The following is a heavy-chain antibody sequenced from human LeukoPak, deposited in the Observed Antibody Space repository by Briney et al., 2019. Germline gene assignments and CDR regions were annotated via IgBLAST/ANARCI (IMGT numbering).Heavy chain of an antibody. CDR1: GGSISSGSYY. D-gene: IGHD4-17*01. V-gene: IGHV4-61*02. J-gene: IGHJ4*02. Sequence: SQTLSLTCTVSGGSISSGSYYWSWTRQPAGKGLEWIGRIYASGSTNYNPSLKSRVTMSVDTSKNQFSLKLTSVTAADTAVYYCARTVTNALYFDYWGQGTLVTVSS. CDR2: IYASGST. CDR3: ARTVTNALYFDY.